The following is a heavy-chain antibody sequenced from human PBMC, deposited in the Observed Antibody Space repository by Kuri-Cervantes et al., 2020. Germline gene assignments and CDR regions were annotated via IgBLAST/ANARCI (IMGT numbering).Heavy chain of an antibody. CDR1: GGSFSNYY. V-gene: IGHV4-59*01. Sequence: GSLRLSCTVSGGSFSNYYWNFIRQPPGKGLEWIGYISYSGSTNYNPSLKSRVTISVDTSKNQFSLKLSSVTAADTAVYYCARGEGAGWYSDYWGQGTLVTVSS. J-gene: IGHJ4*02. CDR2: ISYSGST. CDR3: ARGEGAGWYSDY. D-gene: IGHD2-15*01.